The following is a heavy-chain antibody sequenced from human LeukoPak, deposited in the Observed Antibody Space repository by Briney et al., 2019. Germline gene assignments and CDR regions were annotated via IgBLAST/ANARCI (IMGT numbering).Heavy chain of an antibody. Sequence: TLSLTCTVSGGSISSGGYYWSWIRQHPGKGLEWIGYIYYSGSTYYNPSLKSRVTISVDTSKNQFSLKLSPVTAADTAVYYCARVTRSIAARSVAFDIWGQGTMVTVSS. CDR1: GGSISSGGYY. D-gene: IGHD6-6*01. CDR3: ARVTRSIAARSVAFDI. J-gene: IGHJ3*02. V-gene: IGHV4-31*03. CDR2: IYYSGST.